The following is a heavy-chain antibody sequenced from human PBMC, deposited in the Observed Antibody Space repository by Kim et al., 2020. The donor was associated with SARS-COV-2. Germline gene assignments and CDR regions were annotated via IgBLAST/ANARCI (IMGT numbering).Heavy chain of an antibody. V-gene: IGHV4-34*01. D-gene: IGHD3-9*01. CDR1: GGSFSGYY. Sequence: SETLSLTCAVYGGSFSGYYWSWIRQPPGKGLEWIGEINHSGSTNYKPSHKSRVTISVDTSKNQFSLKLSSVTAADTAVYYCAMKYYDILTGYLYYGMDV. CDR2: INHSGST. J-gene: IGHJ6*01. CDR3: AMKYYDILTGYLYYGMDV.